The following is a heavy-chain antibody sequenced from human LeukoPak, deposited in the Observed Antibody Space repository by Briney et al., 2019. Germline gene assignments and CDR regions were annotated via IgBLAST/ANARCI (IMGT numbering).Heavy chain of an antibody. Sequence: ASVTVSCKTSGYTFTRYYIHWVRQAPGQGLEWMGIINPSGGTTNLAQKFQGRVTMTRDTSTSTVYMELSSLRSEDTAVYYCARAGGGDGYNYVYWGQGTLVTVSS. V-gene: IGHV1-46*01. J-gene: IGHJ4*02. CDR1: GYTFTRYY. D-gene: IGHD5-24*01. CDR3: ARAGGGDGYNYVY. CDR2: INPSGGTT.